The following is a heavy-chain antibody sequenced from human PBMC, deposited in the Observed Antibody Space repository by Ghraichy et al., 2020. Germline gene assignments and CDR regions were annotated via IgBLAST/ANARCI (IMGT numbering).Heavy chain of an antibody. V-gene: IGHV3-23*01. Sequence: GGSLRLSCAASGFTFSSYAMNWVRQAPGRGLEWVSSISGGGGNTYYAESVKGRFTISRDNSENTLYLQMNSLRAEDTAVYYCARDGKNYYDSSGYDAFDIWGQGTMVTVSS. CDR2: ISGGGGNT. D-gene: IGHD3-22*01. CDR3: ARDGKNYYDSSGYDAFDI. CDR1: GFTFSSYA. J-gene: IGHJ3*02.